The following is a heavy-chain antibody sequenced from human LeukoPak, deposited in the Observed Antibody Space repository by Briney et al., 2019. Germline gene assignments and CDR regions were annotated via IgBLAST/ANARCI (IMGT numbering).Heavy chain of an antibody. D-gene: IGHD3-3*01. CDR2: INHRGGTA. CDR1: GCTFTSYY. Sequence: AAVKVSCKTSGCTFTSYYRHGLRQAPAQEGEWVAIINHRGGTASFAQKFQGRVTMTRDTSTTTVYMELTSLRSEDTAIYYCARGFVFWSGSSILPYYFDYWGQGPLVTVSS. CDR3: ARGFVFWSGSSILPYYFDY. V-gene: IGHV1-46*01. J-gene: IGHJ4*02.